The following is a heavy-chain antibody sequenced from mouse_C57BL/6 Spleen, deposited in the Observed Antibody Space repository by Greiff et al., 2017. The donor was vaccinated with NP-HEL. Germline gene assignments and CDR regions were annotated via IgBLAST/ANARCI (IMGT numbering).Heavy chain of an antibody. CDR1: GFTFSSYT. V-gene: IGHV5-9*01. Sequence: EVKVVESGGGLVKPGGSLKLSCAASGFTFSSYTMSWVRQTPEKRLEWVATISGGGGNTYYPDSVKGRFTISRDNAKNTLYLQMSSLRSEDTALYYCARQGGSSYRYFDVWGTGTTVTVSS. D-gene: IGHD1-1*01. CDR2: ISGGGGNT. J-gene: IGHJ1*03. CDR3: ARQGGSSYRYFDV.